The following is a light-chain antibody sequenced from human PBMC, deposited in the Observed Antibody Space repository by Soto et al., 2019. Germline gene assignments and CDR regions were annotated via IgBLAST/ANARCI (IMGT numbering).Light chain of an antibody. CDR1: SSDVGRYNI. Sequence: QSVLAQPASVSGSPGQSITISCTGTSSDVGRYNIVSWYQQHPGKAPKLMIYEVSNRPSGVSNRFSGSKSGNTASLTISGLQAEDETDYYCFSYKSSGTYVFGTRTKVTVL. CDR2: EVS. V-gene: IGLV2-14*02. CDR3: FSYKSSGTYV. J-gene: IGLJ1*01.